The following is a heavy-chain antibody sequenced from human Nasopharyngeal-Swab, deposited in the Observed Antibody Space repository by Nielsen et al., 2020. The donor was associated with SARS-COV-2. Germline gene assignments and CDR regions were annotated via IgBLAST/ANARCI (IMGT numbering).Heavy chain of an antibody. CDR2: IYYSGST. J-gene: IGHJ6*02. CDR3: ASRLGYSSGWAPLGYYYYGMDV. CDR1: GGSFSSYY. Sequence: SQTLSLTCAVYGGSFSSYYWGWIRQPPGKGLEWIGSIYYSGSTYYNPSLKSRVTISVDTSKNQFSLKLSSVTAADTAVYYCASRLGYSSGWAPLGYYYYGMDVWGQGTTVTVSS. D-gene: IGHD6-19*01. V-gene: IGHV4-39*01.